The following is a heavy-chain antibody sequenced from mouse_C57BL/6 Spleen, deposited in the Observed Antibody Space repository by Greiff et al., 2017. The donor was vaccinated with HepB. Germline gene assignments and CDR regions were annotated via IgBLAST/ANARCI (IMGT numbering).Heavy chain of an antibody. CDR3: ARTYSNYGRVYDIDY. V-gene: IGHV1-69*01. CDR2: IDPSDSYT. D-gene: IGHD2-5*01. J-gene: IGHJ4*01. Sequence: QVQLQQPGAELVMPGASVKLSCKASGYTFTSYWMHWVKQRPGQGLEWIGEIDPSDSYTNYNQKFKGKSTLTVDKSSSTAYMQLSSLTSEDSAVYYCARTYSNYGRVYDIDYWGQGTSVTVSS. CDR1: GYTFTSYW.